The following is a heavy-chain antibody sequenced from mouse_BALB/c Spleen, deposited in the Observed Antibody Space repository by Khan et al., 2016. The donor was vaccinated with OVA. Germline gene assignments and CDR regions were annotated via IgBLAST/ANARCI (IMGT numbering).Heavy chain of an antibody. Sequence: EVQLQQSGTVLARPGASVKMSCKASGYSFPSYWMHWVKQRPGLGLEWIGAIYPGISDTRYNQKFKGKAKLTAVTSASTAYMELSSLTNDDSAVYYCTRSYDSYYFDYWGQGTLLTVSS. CDR1: GYSFPSYW. D-gene: IGHD2-4*01. CDR2: IYPGISDT. CDR3: TRSYDSYYFDY. V-gene: IGHV1-5*01. J-gene: IGHJ2*01.